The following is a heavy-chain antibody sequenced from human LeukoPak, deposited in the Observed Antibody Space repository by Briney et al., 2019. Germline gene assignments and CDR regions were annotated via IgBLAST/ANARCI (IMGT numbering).Heavy chain of an antibody. CDR2: IYPGDSDT. D-gene: IGHD5-18*01. Sequence: GESLKISCKGSGYSFTSYGIGWVRQMPGKGLEWMGIIYPGDSDTRYSPSFQGQVTISADKSISTAYLQWSSLKASDTAMYYCARTVYSYGSPFDYWGQGTLVTVSS. J-gene: IGHJ4*02. V-gene: IGHV5-51*01. CDR1: GYSFTSYG. CDR3: ARTVYSYGSPFDY.